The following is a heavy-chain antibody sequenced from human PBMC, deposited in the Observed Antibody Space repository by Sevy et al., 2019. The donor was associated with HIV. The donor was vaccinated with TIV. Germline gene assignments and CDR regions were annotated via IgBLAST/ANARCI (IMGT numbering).Heavy chain of an antibody. D-gene: IGHD2-21*01. V-gene: IGHV4-59*01. CDR1: GGSITSYY. CDR2: VFHTGDS. CDR3: ARSRAHPRDSDEGFAT. Sequence: SKTLSLTCTVSGGSITSYYWNWIRQRPGKGLEWIGHVFHTGDSNYNPSLKSRITISLATSKNQFSLNLSSLTAADTATYYCARSRAHPRDSDEGFATWGRGTMVTVSS. J-gene: IGHJ3*02.